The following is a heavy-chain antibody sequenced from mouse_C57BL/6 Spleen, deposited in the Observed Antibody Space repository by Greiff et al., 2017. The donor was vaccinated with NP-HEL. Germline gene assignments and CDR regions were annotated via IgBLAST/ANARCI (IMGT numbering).Heavy chain of an antibody. CDR1: GYTFPSYW. J-gene: IGHJ2*01. V-gene: IGHV1-52*01. D-gene: IGHD1-1*01. CDR2: IDPSDSET. CDR3: ASYGSSLYYFDY. Sequence: VQLQQPGAELVRPGSSVKLSCKASGYTFPSYWMHWVKQRPIQGLEWIGNIDPSDSETHYNQKFKDKATLTVDKSSSTAYMQLSSLTSEDSAVYYCASYGSSLYYFDYWGQGTTLTVSS.